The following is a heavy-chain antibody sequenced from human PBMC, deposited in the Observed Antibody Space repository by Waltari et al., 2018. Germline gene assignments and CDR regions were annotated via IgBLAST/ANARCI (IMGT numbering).Heavy chain of an antibody. CDR3: ATGFYDYGDQYYYYYMDV. CDR1: GYTFTDYY. Sequence: EVQLVQSGAEVKKPGATVKISCKVSGYTFTDYYMHWVQQAPGKGLEWMGLVDPEDGETIYAEKFQGRVTITADTSTDTAYMELSSLRSEDTAVYYCATGFYDYGDQYYYYYMDVWGKGTTVTISS. J-gene: IGHJ6*03. D-gene: IGHD4-17*01. V-gene: IGHV1-69-2*01. CDR2: VDPEDGET.